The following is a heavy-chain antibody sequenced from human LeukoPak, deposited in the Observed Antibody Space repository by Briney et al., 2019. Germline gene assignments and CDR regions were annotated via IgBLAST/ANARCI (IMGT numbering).Heavy chain of an antibody. Sequence: ASVKVSCKASGYTFTTYGITWVRQALGQGLEWMGWISAYNGNTHYAQKFQGRVTMTTDTSTTTAYMELRSLRSDDTAVYYCAREGSSGWYSDYYYYGMDVWGQGTTVTVSS. CDR2: ISAYNGNT. CDR3: AREGSSGWYSDYYYYGMDV. CDR1: GYTFTTYG. J-gene: IGHJ6*02. V-gene: IGHV1-18*01. D-gene: IGHD6-19*01.